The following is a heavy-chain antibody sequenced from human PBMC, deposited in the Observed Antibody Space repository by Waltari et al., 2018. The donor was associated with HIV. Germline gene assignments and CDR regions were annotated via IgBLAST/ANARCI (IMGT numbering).Heavy chain of an antibody. CDR2: ISWNGGSI. V-gene: IGHV3-9*01. J-gene: IGHJ3*02. Sequence: EVQLVESGGGLVQPGRSLRLSCAASGFTFDDYAMHWVRQAPGKGREWVSGISWNGGSIVYADSVKGRFTISRDNAKNSLYLQMNSLRAEDTALYYCAKDYYGSGSYWGAFDIWGQGTMVTVSS. D-gene: IGHD3-10*01. CDR3: AKDYYGSGSYWGAFDI. CDR1: GFTFDDYA.